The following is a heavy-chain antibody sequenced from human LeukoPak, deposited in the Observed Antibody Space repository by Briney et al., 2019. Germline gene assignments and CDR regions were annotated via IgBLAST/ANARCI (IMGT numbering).Heavy chain of an antibody. Sequence: SETLSLTCTVSGGSISSYYWSWIRQPPGKGLEWIGYIYHSGSTNYNPSLKSRVTIPVDTSKNQFSLKLSSVTAADTAVYYCARVRIVGASYWFDPWGQGTLVTVSS. CDR2: IYHSGST. CDR1: GGSISSYY. CDR3: ARVRIVGASYWFDP. V-gene: IGHV4-59*01. J-gene: IGHJ5*02. D-gene: IGHD1-26*01.